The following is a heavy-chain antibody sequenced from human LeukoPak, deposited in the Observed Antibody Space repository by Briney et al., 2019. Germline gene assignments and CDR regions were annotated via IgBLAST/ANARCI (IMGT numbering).Heavy chain of an antibody. CDR3: ARLITMIGD. V-gene: IGHV3-48*03. CDR1: GFTFSSYE. J-gene: IGHJ4*02. Sequence: GGSLRLSCAASGFTFSSYEMNWVRQAPGKGLEWVSYISSSGSTIYYADSVKGRFTISRDNAKNSLYLKMNSLRAEDTAVYYCARLITMIGDWGQGTLVTVSS. CDR2: ISSSGSTI. D-gene: IGHD3-22*01.